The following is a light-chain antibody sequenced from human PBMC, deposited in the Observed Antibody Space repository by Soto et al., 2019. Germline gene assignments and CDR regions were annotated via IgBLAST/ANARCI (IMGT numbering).Light chain of an antibody. CDR3: QHYGRLLWT. Sequence: EIVLTQSPGTLSLSPGQRATLSCRASQSVSSSYLAWYQHKPGQAPRLLVNGVFSRAPGIPDRFSGSGSGTDLTLTISSLQPDDFAVYYCQHYGRLLWTFGQGPKVEVK. V-gene: IGKV3-20*01. J-gene: IGKJ1*01. CDR2: GVF. CDR1: QSVSSSY.